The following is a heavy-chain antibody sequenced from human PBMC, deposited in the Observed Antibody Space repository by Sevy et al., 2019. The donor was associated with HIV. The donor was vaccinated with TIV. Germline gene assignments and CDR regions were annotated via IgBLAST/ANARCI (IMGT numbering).Heavy chain of an antibody. CDR3: AKDPNSYYYDSSGYDY. J-gene: IGHJ4*02. D-gene: IGHD3-22*01. CDR1: GFTFSSYG. V-gene: IGHV3-30*18. Sequence: GGSLRLSCAASGFTFSSYGMHWVRQAPGKGLEWVAVISYDGSNKYYADSVKGRFTISRDNSKNTLYLQMNSLRAEDTAVYYCAKDPNSYYYDSSGYDYWDQGTLVTVSS. CDR2: ISYDGSNK.